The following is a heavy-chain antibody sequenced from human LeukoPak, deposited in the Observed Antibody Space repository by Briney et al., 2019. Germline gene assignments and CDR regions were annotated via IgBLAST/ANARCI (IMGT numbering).Heavy chain of an antibody. D-gene: IGHD3-22*01. V-gene: IGHV1-2*02. Sequence: XHWVRQXPGQGVEWMGWINPNSGGTNYAQKFQGRVTMTRDTSISTAYMELSRLRSDDTAVYYCARYDSSGYLGYYYYYYGMDVWGQGTTVTVSS. CDR3: ARYDSSGYLGYYYYYYGMDV. CDR2: INPNSGGT. J-gene: IGHJ6*02.